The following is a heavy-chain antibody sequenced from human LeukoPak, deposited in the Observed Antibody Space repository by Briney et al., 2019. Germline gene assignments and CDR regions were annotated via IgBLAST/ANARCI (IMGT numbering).Heavy chain of an antibody. Sequence: GGSLRLSCAASGFTFSNYWMTWVRQAPGKGLEWVANIKQDGSEKYYVNSVKGRFAISRDNAKNSLYLQMNSLRAEDTAVYYFGRDIGIVVAGIKPKNYYYQYYYIDVWGKGTKVTVSS. J-gene: IGHJ6*03. CDR1: GFTFSNYW. D-gene: IGHD6-19*01. CDR3: GRDIGIVVAGIKPKNYYYQYYYIDV. V-gene: IGHV3-7*01. CDR2: IKQDGSEK.